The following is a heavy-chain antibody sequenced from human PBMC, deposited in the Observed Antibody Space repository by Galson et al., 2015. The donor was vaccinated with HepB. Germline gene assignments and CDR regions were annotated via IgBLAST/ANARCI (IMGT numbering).Heavy chain of an antibody. CDR1: GFTFSTYD. CDR3: ARGDYDSSGWGS. J-gene: IGHJ5*02. CDR2: IWYDGSDK. V-gene: IGHV3-33*08. Sequence: SLRLSCAASGFTFSTYDMHWVRQAPGKGLEWVAVIWYDGSDKYHADSVKGRFTISRDNSKNTVYLQMNSLRVEDTAVYYCARGDYDSSGWGSWGQGTLVTVSS. D-gene: IGHD3-22*01.